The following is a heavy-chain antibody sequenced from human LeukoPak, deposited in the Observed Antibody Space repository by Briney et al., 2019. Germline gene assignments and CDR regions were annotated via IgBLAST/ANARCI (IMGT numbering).Heavy chain of an antibody. CDR1: GYTFTGYY. V-gene: IGHV1-2*02. J-gene: IGHJ4*02. D-gene: IGHD2-21*01. CDR2: INPNSGGT. Sequence: ASVKVSCKASGYTFTGYYMHWLRQAPGQGLEWMGWINPNSGGTNYAQKFQGRVTMTRDTSISTAYMELSRLRSDDTAVYYCARDRAYCGGDCYLDYWGQGTLVTVSS. CDR3: ARDRAYCGGDCYLDY.